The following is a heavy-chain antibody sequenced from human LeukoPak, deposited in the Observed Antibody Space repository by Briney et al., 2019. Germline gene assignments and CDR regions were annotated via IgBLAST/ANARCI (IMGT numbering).Heavy chain of an antibody. CDR3: ARSHGDSDYYDS. D-gene: IGHD4-17*01. Sequence: SGGSLILSCAASRFNLRSFDMSWVRQAPGEGLEWISYISGSGSAIYYADSVKGRFTISRDNSKNSLNLQMNSLRAEDTAVYYCARSHGDSDYYDSWGRGALVTVSS. CDR2: ISGSGSAI. J-gene: IGHJ4*02. CDR1: RFNLRSFD. V-gene: IGHV3-48*03.